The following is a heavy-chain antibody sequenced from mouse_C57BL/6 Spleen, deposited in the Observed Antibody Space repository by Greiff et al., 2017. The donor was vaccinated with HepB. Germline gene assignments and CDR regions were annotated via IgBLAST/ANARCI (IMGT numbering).Heavy chain of an antibody. V-gene: IGHV1-26*01. Sequence: VQLQQSGPELVKPGASVKISCKASGYTFTDYYMNWVKQSHGKGLEWIGDINPNNGGTSYNQKFKGKATLTVDKSSSTAYMELRSLTSEDSAVYYCASYGNYRNYFDYWGQGTTLTVSS. CDR2: INPNNGGT. D-gene: IGHD2-1*01. CDR3: ASYGNYRNYFDY. CDR1: GYTFTDYY. J-gene: IGHJ2*01.